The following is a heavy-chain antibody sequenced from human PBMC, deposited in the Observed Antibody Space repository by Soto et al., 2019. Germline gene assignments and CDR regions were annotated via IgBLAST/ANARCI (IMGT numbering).Heavy chain of an antibody. D-gene: IGHD2-21*01. J-gene: IGHJ5*01. Sequence: SGPTLVNPTQTVTLTCTFSGFSLSTSEVGVGWIRQPPGKALEWPALMFWNDAERYSPSLKSRLTLTRDISRNQVVLTMTNMDPVDTATYYCAHTKVFDWFDSWGQGTLVTVS. CDR2: MFWNDAE. V-gene: IGHV2-5*01. CDR3: AHTKVFDWFDS. CDR1: GFSLSTSEVG.